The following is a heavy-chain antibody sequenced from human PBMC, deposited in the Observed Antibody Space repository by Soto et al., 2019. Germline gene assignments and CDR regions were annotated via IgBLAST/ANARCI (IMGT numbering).Heavy chain of an antibody. CDR3: ARGLGYYDSSGYYDY. Sequence: AASVKVSCKASGGTFSSYAISWVRQAPGQGLEWMGGIIPIVGTANYAQRFQGRVTITADESTSTAYMELSSLRSEDTAVYYCARGLGYYDSSGYYDYWGQGTLVTVSS. CDR1: GGTFSSYA. D-gene: IGHD3-22*01. CDR2: IIPIVGTA. V-gene: IGHV1-69*13. J-gene: IGHJ4*02.